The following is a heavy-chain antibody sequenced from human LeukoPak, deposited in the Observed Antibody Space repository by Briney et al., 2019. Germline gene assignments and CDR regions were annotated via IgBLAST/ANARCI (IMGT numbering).Heavy chain of an antibody. CDR2: FYYSGST. CDR1: GGSISSYY. V-gene: IGHV4-59*08. J-gene: IGHJ5*02. Sequence: SETLSLTCTVSGGSISSYYWSWIRQPPGKGLEWIGYFYYSGSTYYNPSLKSRVTISVDTSKNQFSLKLSSVTAADTAVYYCARHYHPSALVPAAPFDPWGQGTLVTVSS. D-gene: IGHD2-2*01. CDR3: ARHYHPSALVPAAPFDP.